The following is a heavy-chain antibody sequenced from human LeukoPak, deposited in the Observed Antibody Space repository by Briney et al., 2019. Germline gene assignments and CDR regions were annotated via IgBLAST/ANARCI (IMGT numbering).Heavy chain of an antibody. CDR3: ARSKVPGRGSRGAFDI. V-gene: IGHV3-48*04. CDR2: ISSTSSVI. J-gene: IGHJ3*02. CDR1: GSTFSSHT. Sequence: PGGSLRLSCAASGSTFSSHTTNWVRQAPGKGLEWVSYISSTSSVIYYADSVKGRFTISRDNAKNSLYLQMNSLRAEDTAVYYCARSKVPGRGSRGAFDIWGQGTMVTVSS. D-gene: IGHD3-10*01.